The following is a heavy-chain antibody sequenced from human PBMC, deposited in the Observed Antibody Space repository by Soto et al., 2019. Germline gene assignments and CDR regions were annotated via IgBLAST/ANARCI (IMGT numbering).Heavy chain of an antibody. J-gene: IGHJ4*02. CDR3: AKDLEMATITLDY. CDR2: ISYDGSDK. Sequence: PGGSLRLSCAASGFTFSSYAMHWVRQAPGKGLEWVALISYDGSDKDYADSVKGRFTISRDNSRNTLFLQMNSLRAEDTAVYYCAKDLEMATITLDYWGQGTLVNVSS. V-gene: IGHV3-30-3*01. D-gene: IGHD5-12*01. CDR1: GFTFSSYA.